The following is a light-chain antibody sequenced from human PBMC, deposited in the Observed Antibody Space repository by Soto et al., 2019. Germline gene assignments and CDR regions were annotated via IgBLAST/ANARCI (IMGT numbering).Light chain of an antibody. Sequence: EIVLTQSPATLSLSPGERATLSCRASQSVSSYLAWYQQKPGQAPRLVIYDVSSRATGVPPRFSGSGSGTDFTLTISSLEPEDFAFYYCLQRSPWYTFGQGTKLEIK. J-gene: IGKJ2*01. CDR1: QSVSSY. CDR3: LQRSPWYT. CDR2: DVS. V-gene: IGKV3-11*01.